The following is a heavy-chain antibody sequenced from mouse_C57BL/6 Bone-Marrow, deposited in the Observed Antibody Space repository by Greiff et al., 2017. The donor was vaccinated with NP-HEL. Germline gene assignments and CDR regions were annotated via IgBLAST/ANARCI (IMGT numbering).Heavy chain of an antibody. CDR3: ARHPSGYYFDY. CDR2: ISSGGSYT. Sequence: DVHLVESGGDLVKPGGSLKLSCAASGFTFSSYGMSWVRQTPDKRLEWVATISSGGSYTYYPDSVKGRFTISRDNAKNTLYLQMSSLKSEDTAMYYCARHPSGYYFDYWGQGTTLTVSS. V-gene: IGHV5-6*01. J-gene: IGHJ2*01. D-gene: IGHD2-10*02. CDR1: GFTFSSYG.